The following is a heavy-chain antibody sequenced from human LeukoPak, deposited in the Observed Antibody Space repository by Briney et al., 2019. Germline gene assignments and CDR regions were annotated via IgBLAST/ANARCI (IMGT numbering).Heavy chain of an antibody. J-gene: IGHJ4*02. CDR1: GFTFSSYA. Sequence: PGGSLRLSCAASGFTFSSYAMSWVRQAPGKGLEWVSAISAGGGGTSYADSVKGRFTISRDNSKNTLYLQMNSLRAEDTAVYYCXXALGPYYFDYWGQGTLVTVSS. V-gene: IGHV3-23*01. CDR2: ISAGGGGT. CDR3: XXALGPYYFDY. D-gene: IGHD1-26*01.